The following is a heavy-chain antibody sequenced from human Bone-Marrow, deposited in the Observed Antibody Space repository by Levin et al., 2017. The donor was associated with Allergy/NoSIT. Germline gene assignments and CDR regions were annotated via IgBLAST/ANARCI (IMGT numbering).Heavy chain of an antibody. D-gene: IGHD2-8*02. CDR3: ARRHCSGTSCHTSYYFDF. Sequence: PGESLKISCVASGFSFSTSSMNWVRQAPGKGLEWISYITFSSTTRYYADSVKGRFTISRDNAKNSLYLQMDSLRDEDTAVYYCARRHCSGTSCHTSYYFDFWGQGTLVTVS. J-gene: IGHJ4*02. V-gene: IGHV3-48*02. CDR1: GFSFSTSS. CDR2: ITFSSTTR.